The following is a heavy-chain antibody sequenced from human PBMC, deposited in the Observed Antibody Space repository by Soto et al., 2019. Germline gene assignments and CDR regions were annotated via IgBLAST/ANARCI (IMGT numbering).Heavy chain of an antibody. J-gene: IGHJ4*02. D-gene: IGHD6-19*01. CDR1: GGTFSSYA. CDR2: IIPIFGTA. CDR3: ARDMAVAGASSRFDY. V-gene: IGHV1-69*06. Sequence: GASVKVSCKASGGTFSSYAISWVRQAPGQGLEWMGGIIPIFGTANYAQKFQGRVTITADKSTSTAYMELSSLRSEDTAVYYCARDMAVAGASSRFDYWGQGTLVTVS.